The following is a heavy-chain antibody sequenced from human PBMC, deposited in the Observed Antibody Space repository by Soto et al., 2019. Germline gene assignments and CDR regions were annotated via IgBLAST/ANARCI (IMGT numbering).Heavy chain of an antibody. D-gene: IGHD2-2*01. CDR1: AFTFRNYA. CDR3: EKDRSSTSCHGFDY. V-gene: IGHV3-23*01. J-gene: IGHJ4*02. CDR2: IGDSGATT. Sequence: GGSLRLSCAASAFTFRNYAMSWVRQAPGKGLEWVSAIGDSGATTYYADSVKGRFTISRDNSKNTLYLQMNNLRAEDTAFYYCEKDRSSTSCHGFDYWRPGALVPVSS.